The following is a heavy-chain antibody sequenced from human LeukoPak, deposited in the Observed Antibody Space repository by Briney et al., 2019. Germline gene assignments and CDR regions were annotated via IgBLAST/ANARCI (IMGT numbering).Heavy chain of an antibody. D-gene: IGHD1-26*01. J-gene: IGHJ4*02. CDR3: ARESLVGAHTPHDY. Sequence: GASVKVSCKASGYTFTGYYMHWVRQAPGQGLEWMGWINPNSGDTNYAQKFQGRVTMTRDTSISTAYMELSRLRSDDTAMYYCARESLVGAHTPHDYWGQGTLVTVSS. CDR2: INPNSGDT. CDR1: GYTFTGYY. V-gene: IGHV1-2*02.